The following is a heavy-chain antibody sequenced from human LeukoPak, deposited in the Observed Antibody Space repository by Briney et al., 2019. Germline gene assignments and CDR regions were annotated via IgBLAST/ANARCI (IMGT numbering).Heavy chain of an antibody. V-gene: IGHV3-30*18. J-gene: IGHJ4*02. CDR3: AKAGLFDY. Sequence: GGSLRLSCAASGFTFSSYGMHWVRQAPGKGLEWVAVISYDGSNKYYADSVKGRFTISRDNSKNTLYLQMNSLRAEDTAVYYCAKAGLFDYWGQGTLVTVSS. CDR1: GFTFSSYG. CDR2: ISYDGSNK.